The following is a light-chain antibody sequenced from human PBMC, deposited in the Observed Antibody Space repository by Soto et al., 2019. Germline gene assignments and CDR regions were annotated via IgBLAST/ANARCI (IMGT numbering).Light chain of an antibody. Sequence: DIQITQPPYFVSASVGDRVTITCRASQAVSTWLAWYQQKPGDAPKLLIYAASSLQSGVPSRFSGSGSGTDFTLTISRLQSEDFAVYYCQQRDSTPRTFGQGTRVDIK. CDR1: QAVSTW. V-gene: IGKV1-12*01. CDR3: QQRDSTPRT. J-gene: IGKJ1*01. CDR2: AAS.